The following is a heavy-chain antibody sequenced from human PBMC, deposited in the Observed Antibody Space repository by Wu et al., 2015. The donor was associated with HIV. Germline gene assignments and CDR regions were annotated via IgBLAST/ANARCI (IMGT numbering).Heavy chain of an antibody. V-gene: IGHV1-46*01. J-gene: IGHJ6*02. D-gene: IGHD6-13*01. Sequence: QVQLVQSGAEVKKPGASVKVSCKASGYTFTSYYMHWVRQAPGQGLEWMGIINPSGGSTSYAQKFQGRVTMTRDTSTSTVYMELSSLRSEDTAVYYCARSLAAAGYGMDVWGQGDHGHRLL. CDR2: INPSGGST. CDR1: GYTFTSYY. CDR3: ARSLAAAGYGMDV.